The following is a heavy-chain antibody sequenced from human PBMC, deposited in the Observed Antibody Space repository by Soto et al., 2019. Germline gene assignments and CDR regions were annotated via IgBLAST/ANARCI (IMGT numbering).Heavy chain of an antibody. D-gene: IGHD6-19*01. CDR3: ANTLAVAGGYYYYYGMDV. V-gene: IGHV3-21*01. CDR1: GFTFSSYS. CDR2: ISSSSSYI. J-gene: IGHJ6*02. Sequence: PGGSLRLSCAASGFTFSSYSMNWVRQAPGKGLEWVSSISSSSSYIYYADSVKGRFTISRDNAKNSLYLQMNSLRAEDTAVYYCANTLAVAGGYYYYYGMDVWGQGTTVTVSS.